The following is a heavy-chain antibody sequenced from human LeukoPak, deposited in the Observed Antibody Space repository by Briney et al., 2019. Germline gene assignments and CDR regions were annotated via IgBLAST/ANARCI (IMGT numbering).Heavy chain of an antibody. CDR3: TRDRGAYNLYDY. CDR1: GFTFGDYA. D-gene: IGHD1-1*01. CDR2: IRSKAYGKTA. Sequence: GGSLRLSCTASGFTFGDYAMSWIRQAPGRGLEWVGFIRSKAYGKTADYAASVKGRFTISRDDSKAIAYLQMNSLKTEDTAVYHCTRDRGAYNLYDYWGQGTLVTVSS. V-gene: IGHV3-49*03. J-gene: IGHJ4*02.